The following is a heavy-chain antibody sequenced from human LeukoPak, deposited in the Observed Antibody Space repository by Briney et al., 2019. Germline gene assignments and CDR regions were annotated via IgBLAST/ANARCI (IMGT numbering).Heavy chain of an antibody. CDR1: GFTFSSYA. CDR3: ARDVRGYSYGSYYYYYYYMDV. D-gene: IGHD5-18*01. J-gene: IGHJ6*03. Sequence: GGSLRLSCAASGFTFSSYAMHWVRQAPGKGLEYVSAISSNGGSTYYANSAKGRFTISRDNSKNTLYLQMGSLRAEDMAVYYCARDVRGYSYGSYYYYYYYMDVWGKGTTVTVSS. V-gene: IGHV3-64*01. CDR2: ISSNGGST.